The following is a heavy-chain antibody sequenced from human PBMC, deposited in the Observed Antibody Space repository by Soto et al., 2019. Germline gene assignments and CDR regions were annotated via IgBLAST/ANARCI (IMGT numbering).Heavy chain of an antibody. CDR1: GFTFSSYG. Sequence: QVQLVESGGGVVQPGRSLRLSCAASGFTFSSYGMHWVRQAPGKGLEWVAVIWYDGSNKYYADSVKGRFTISRDNSKNTLYLQINSLRAEDTAVYYCARELRGYSYFAYYGMDVWGQGTTVTVSS. CDR3: ARELRGYSYFAYYGMDV. CDR2: IWYDGSNK. D-gene: IGHD5-18*01. J-gene: IGHJ6*02. V-gene: IGHV3-33*01.